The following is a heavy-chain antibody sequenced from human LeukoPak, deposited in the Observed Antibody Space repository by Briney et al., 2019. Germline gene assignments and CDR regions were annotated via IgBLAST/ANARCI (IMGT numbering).Heavy chain of an antibody. CDR2: IYPGDSDT. CDR3: AIGRYCSGGTCHWSPAF. V-gene: IGHV5-51*01. Sequence: RRGECLKTSCKGSGYSVITYRIGWGRQMPGKGLEGMGIIYPGDSDTRYSPSFQGQVPISVDKSISTAYLRWSSLKASDSGMSYCAIGRYCSGGTCHWSPAFWGQGTLVTVSS. CDR1: GYSVITYR. J-gene: IGHJ4*02. D-gene: IGHD2-15*01.